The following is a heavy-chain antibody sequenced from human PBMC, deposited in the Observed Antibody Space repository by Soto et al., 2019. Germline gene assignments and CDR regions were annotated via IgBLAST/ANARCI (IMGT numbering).Heavy chain of an antibody. D-gene: IGHD3-9*01. CDR1: GGTFSTYP. J-gene: IGHJ4*02. Sequence: QVQLVQSGAEVKKPGSSVKVSCKASGGTFSTYPISWVRQAPGHGLEWMGGIIPVLGTANYAQRFQDRVTITADESTSTAYMDLSSLRSEATAFSYCARGPSNSAPLTAYPAYYFDDWGQGPLVTVSS. CDR2: IIPVLGTA. CDR3: ARGPSNSAPLTAYPAYYFDD. V-gene: IGHV1-69*11.